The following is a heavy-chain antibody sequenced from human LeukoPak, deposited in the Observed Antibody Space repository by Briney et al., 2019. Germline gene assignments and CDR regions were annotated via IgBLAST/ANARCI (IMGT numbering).Heavy chain of an antibody. Sequence: GSLRLSCAASGFTFSSYAMHWVRQAPGKGLEWVAVISYDGSNKYYADSVKGRFTISRDNSKNTLYLQMNSLRVEDTAVYYCARDLGATRGGYWGQGTLVTVSS. D-gene: IGHD1-26*01. CDR1: GFTFSSYA. CDR3: ARDLGATRGGY. CDR2: ISYDGSNK. J-gene: IGHJ4*02. V-gene: IGHV3-30-3*01.